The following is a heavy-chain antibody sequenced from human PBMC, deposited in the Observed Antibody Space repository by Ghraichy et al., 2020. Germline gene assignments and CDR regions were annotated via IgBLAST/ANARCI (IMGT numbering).Heavy chain of an antibody. V-gene: IGHV3-21*01. CDR1: GFTFSIYS. D-gene: IGHD2-2*01. CDR2: ISSSSIYI. Sequence: GGSLRLSCAASGFTFSIYSVNWVRQAPGKGLEWVSSISSSSIYIYYADSVKGRFTISRDNAKNSLYLQMSSLRAEDTAVYYCASSTPSYRSLVLNAFDIWGQGTMVTVSS. CDR3: ASSTPSYRSLVLNAFDI. J-gene: IGHJ3*02.